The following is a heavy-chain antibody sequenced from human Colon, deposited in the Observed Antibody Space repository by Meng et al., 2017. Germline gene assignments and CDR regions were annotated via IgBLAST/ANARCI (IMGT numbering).Heavy chain of an antibody. Sequence: QVQLRESGPGLVQPSPTLSLTCTVSGGSISSGDYYWSWIRQPPGKGLEWIGYIYYSGSTYSNASLKSRVTISIDRSKNQFSLKLSSVTAADTAVYYCARDRKHYGERGWFDPWGQGTLVTVSS. J-gene: IGHJ5*02. CDR1: GGSISSGDYY. D-gene: IGHD4-17*01. V-gene: IGHV4-30-4*01. CDR3: ARDRKHYGERGWFDP. CDR2: IYYSGST.